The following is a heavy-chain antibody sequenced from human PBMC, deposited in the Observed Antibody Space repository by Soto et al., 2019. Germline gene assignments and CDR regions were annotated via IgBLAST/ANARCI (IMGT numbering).Heavy chain of an antibody. J-gene: IGHJ2*01. CDR3: ARAPVQWGAGSGWYWYFDL. CDR2: IIPILGIA. Sequence: ASVKVSCKASGGTFSSYAISWVRQAPGQGLEWMGRIIPILGIANYAQKFQGRVTITADKSTSTAYMELSSLRSEDTAVYYCARAPVQWGAGSGWYWYFDLWGRGTLVTVSS. D-gene: IGHD6-19*01. CDR1: GGTFSSYA. V-gene: IGHV1-69*04.